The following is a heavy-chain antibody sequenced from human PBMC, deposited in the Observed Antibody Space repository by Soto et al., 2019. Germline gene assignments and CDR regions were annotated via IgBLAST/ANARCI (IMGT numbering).Heavy chain of an antibody. CDR3: AKHPVLRFLEWSKYYFDY. V-gene: IGHV3-23*01. CDR1: GFTFSSYA. J-gene: IGHJ4*02. D-gene: IGHD3-3*01. CDR2: ISGSGGST. Sequence: EVQLLESGGGLVQPGGSLRLSCAASGFTFSSYAMSWVRQAPGKGLEWVSAISGSGGSTYYADSVKGRFTISRDNSKNTLYLQMNSLRAEDTAVYYCAKHPVLRFLEWSKYYFDYWGQGTLVTVSS.